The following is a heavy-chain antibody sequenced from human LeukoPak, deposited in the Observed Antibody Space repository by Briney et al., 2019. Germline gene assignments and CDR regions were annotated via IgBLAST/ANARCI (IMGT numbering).Heavy chain of an antibody. CDR1: GGSISSGGYS. J-gene: IGHJ4*02. Sequence: SQTLSLTCAVSGGSISSGGYSWSWIRQPPGKGLEWIGYIYHSGSPYYNPSLKSRVTISVDRSKHQFSLKLSSATAADTAVYYCAREDDSSGYFVNWGQGTLVTVSS. D-gene: IGHD3-22*01. CDR2: IYHSGSP. V-gene: IGHV4-30-2*01. CDR3: AREDDSSGYFVN.